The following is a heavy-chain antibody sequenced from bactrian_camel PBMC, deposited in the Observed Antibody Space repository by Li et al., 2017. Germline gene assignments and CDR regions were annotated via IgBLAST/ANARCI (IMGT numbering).Heavy chain of an antibody. J-gene: IGHJ4*01. CDR1: GSAFSMYC. Sequence: HVQLVESGGGSVQAGGSLNISCTSSGSAFSMYCAGWFRQAPGKEREWVAGIDRDGNTMYADSVKGRFTLSKDITKNILSLVMHNLKPEDTAMYYCAAGPVMPYQWSQGDKYPYWGKGTQVTVS. CDR3: AAGPVMPYQWSQGDKYPY. CDR2: IDRDGNT. D-gene: IGHD2*01. V-gene: IGHV3S53*01.